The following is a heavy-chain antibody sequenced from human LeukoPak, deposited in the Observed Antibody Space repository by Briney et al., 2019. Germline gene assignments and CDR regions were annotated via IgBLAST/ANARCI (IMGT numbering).Heavy chain of an antibody. CDR1: GYTFTSYD. Sequence: GASVTLSFKASGYTFTSYDINWVRQATGQGREWMVWMNPNRGNTGYAQKFQGRVTMTRNTSISTAYMELSSLRSEDTAVYYCAVNYYDSSGPNTGRGYYFDYWGQGSLVTVSS. V-gene: IGHV1-8*01. CDR2: MNPNRGNT. J-gene: IGHJ4*02. D-gene: IGHD3-22*01. CDR3: AVNYYDSSGPNTGRGYYFDY.